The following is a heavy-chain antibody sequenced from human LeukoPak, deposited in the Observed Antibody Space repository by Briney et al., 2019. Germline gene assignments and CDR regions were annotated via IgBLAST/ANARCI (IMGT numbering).Heavy chain of an antibody. D-gene: IGHD1-26*01. CDR3: VGGSYYFDY. Sequence: GGSLRLSCAASGFTFSSYAMRWVRQPPGKGLVWVSRINSDGSTTSYADSVKGRITISRDNAKNTLYLQMNSLRAKDTAVYYCVGGSYYFDYWGQGTLVTVSS. V-gene: IGHV3-74*01. CDR1: GFTFSSYA. J-gene: IGHJ4*02. CDR2: INSDGSTT.